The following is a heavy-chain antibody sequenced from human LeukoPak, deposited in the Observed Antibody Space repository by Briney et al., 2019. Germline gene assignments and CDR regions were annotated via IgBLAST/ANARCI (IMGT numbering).Heavy chain of an antibody. CDR2: INPNSGGT. CDR3: ARTTSLNYGMDV. CDR1: GYTFTGYY. V-gene: IGHV1-2*04. D-gene: IGHD1-1*01. Sequence: GASVKVSCKASGYTFTGYYMHWVRQAPGQGLEWMGWINPNSGGTNYAQKFQGWVTMTRDTSISTAYMKLSRLRSDDTAVYYCARTTSLNYGMDVWGQGTTVTVSS. J-gene: IGHJ6*02.